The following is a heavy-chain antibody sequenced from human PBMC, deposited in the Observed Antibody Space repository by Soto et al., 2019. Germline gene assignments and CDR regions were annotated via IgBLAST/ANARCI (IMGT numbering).Heavy chain of an antibody. CDR1: GHTFHNYA. V-gene: IGHV3-23*01. CDR2: ISGRGGST. Sequence: EVQLLESGGGLEQPGGSLRLSCVGSGHTFHNYAMTWVRHAPGTGLEWVSGISGRGGSTYYADSVRGRFTISRDDSKHTLYLQMNRLRAADTAVYYCAKVSRGIGVVPAALNGGQGTLVTVSS. J-gene: IGHJ4*02. CDR3: AKVSRGIGVVPAALN. D-gene: IGHD2-2*01.